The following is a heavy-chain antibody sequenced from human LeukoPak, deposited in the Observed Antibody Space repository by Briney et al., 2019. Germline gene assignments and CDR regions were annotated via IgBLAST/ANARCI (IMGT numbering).Heavy chain of an antibody. Sequence: SETLSLTCTVSGGSISSYYWSWIRQPPGKGLEWIGYIYYSGSTNYNPSLKSRVTISVDTSKNQFSLKLSSVTAADTAVYYCATVPTDGTYGMDVWGQGTTVTVSS. CDR2: IYYSGST. V-gene: IGHV4-59*12. CDR1: GGSISSYY. CDR3: ATVPTDGTYGMDV. J-gene: IGHJ6*02.